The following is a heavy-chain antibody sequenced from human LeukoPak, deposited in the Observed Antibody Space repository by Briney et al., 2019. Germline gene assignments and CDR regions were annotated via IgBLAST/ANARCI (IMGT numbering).Heavy chain of an antibody. Sequence: GGSLRLSCAASGFTFSSYAMHWVRQAPGKGLEWVAFIRYDGSNKYYADSVKGRFTISKDNSKNTLFLQMNSLRAEDTAVYYCDCSSNNCYAAGDYWGQGTLVTVSS. D-gene: IGHD2-2*01. J-gene: IGHJ4*02. CDR1: GFTFSSYA. CDR3: DCSSNNCYAAGDY. CDR2: IRYDGSNK. V-gene: IGHV3-30*02.